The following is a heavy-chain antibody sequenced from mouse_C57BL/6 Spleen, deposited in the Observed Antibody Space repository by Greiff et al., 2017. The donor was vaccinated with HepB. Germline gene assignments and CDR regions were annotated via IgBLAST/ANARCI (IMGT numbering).Heavy chain of an antibody. Sequence: MESCKASGYTFTSYWMHWVKQRPGQGLEWIGEIDPSDSYTNYNQKFKGKSTLTVDKSSSTAYMQLSSLTSEDSAVYYCAREDDYYGSSYGAYWGQGTLVTVSA. V-gene: IGHV1-69*01. CDR1: GYTFTSYW. CDR2: IDPSDSYT. CDR3: AREDDYYGSSYGAY. D-gene: IGHD1-1*01. J-gene: IGHJ3*01.